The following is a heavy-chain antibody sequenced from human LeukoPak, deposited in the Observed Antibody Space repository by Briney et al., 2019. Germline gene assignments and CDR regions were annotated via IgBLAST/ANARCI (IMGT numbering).Heavy chain of an antibody. CDR2: IYTSGST. CDR3: ARADHYDSPFKAFDI. CDR1: GGSISSYY. D-gene: IGHD3-22*01. J-gene: IGHJ3*02. Sequence: SETLSLTCTVSGGSISSYYWNWIRQPAGKGLEWIGRIYTSGSTNYNPSLKSRVTMSVDTSKNQFSLKLSSVTAADTAVYYCARADHYDSPFKAFDIWGQGTMVTVSS. V-gene: IGHV4-4*07.